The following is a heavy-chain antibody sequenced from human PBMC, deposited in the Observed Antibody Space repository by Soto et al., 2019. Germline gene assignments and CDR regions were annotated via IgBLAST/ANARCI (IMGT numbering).Heavy chain of an antibody. Sequence: GASVKVSCKASGYTFTSYYMHWVRQAPGQGLEWMGIINPSGGSTSYAQKFQGRVTMTRDTSTSTVYMELSSLRSEDTAVYYCARSLGRGLFGWVFHAAGVENYIDVRGKGTTVTGSS. CDR1: GYTFTSYY. V-gene: IGHV1-46*03. D-gene: IGHD3-3*01. CDR3: ARSLGRGLFGWVFHAAGVENYIDV. J-gene: IGHJ6*03. CDR2: INPSGGST.